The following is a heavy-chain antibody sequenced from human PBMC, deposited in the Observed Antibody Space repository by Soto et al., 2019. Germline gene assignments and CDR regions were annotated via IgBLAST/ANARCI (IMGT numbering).Heavy chain of an antibody. Sequence: PSETLSLPCAVYGGSFSGYYWSWIRQPPGKGLEWIGEINHSGSTNYNPSLKSRVTISVDTSKNQFSLKLSSVTAADTAVYYCARGRFRVVTATGLNLYYYYYGMDVWGQGTTVTVSS. V-gene: IGHV4-34*01. D-gene: IGHD2-21*02. CDR3: ARGRFRVVTATGLNLYYYYYGMDV. CDR1: GGSFSGYY. CDR2: INHSGST. J-gene: IGHJ6*02.